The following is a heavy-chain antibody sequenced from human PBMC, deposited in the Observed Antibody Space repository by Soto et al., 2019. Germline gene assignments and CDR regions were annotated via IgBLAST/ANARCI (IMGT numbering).Heavy chain of an antibody. D-gene: IGHD3-22*01. Sequence: PSETLSLTCTVSADSINNFYWSWIRQPPGKGQERLGHIYYSGITNYNPSIKSRVTISVDTTNNHLSLKLSSFTVADTAVYFCSSHVMYHVDGSGYYLSPSGQGTLVTVSS. CDR2: IYYSGIT. CDR3: SSHVMYHVDGSGYYLSP. CDR1: ADSINNFY. J-gene: IGHJ5*02. V-gene: IGHV4-59*08.